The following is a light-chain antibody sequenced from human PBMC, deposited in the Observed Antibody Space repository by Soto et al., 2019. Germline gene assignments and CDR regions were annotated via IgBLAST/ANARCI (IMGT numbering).Light chain of an antibody. Sequence: ELVLTQSPGTLSLSPGERATLSCRASQSIASSYLAWYQQRPGQAPRLLVSGTSSRATGIPDRFSGSGSGTDFTLTMTRLEPEDFAVYYCKHYGTSPFTFGPGTKVHIK. V-gene: IGKV3-20*01. CDR3: KHYGTSPFT. J-gene: IGKJ3*01. CDR1: QSIASSY. CDR2: GTS.